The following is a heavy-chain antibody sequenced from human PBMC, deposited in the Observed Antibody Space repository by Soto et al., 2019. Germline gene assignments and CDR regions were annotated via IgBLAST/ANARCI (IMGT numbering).Heavy chain of an antibody. V-gene: IGHV7-4-1*01. CDR2: INTNTGNP. CDR1: GYTFTSYA. CDR3: ARDRADNLSPYYDYIGMDV. Sequence: QVQLVQSGSELKKPGASVKVSCKASGYTFTSYAMNWVRQAPGQGLEWMGWINTNTGNPTYAQGFTGRFVFSLDTSVSTEYLQISSQKAEDTAVYYCARDRADNLSPYYDYIGMDVWGQGTTVTVSS. J-gene: IGHJ6*02. D-gene: IGHD1-1*01.